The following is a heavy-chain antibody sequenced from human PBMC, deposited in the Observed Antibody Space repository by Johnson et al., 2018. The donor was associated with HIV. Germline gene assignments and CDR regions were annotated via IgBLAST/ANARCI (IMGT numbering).Heavy chain of an antibody. CDR1: GFTVSSNY. CDR3: AKSNPMIVVVDACDI. D-gene: IGHD3-22*01. V-gene: IGHV3-23*04. J-gene: IGHJ3*02. CDR2: ISGSGGST. Sequence: MQLVESGGGLIQPGGSLRLSCAASGFTVSSNYMSCVRQAPGKGLEWVSTISGSGGSTYYVESVKGQFTISRDNSKNTLYLQMNRLRAEDTAVYYCAKSNPMIVVVDACDIWGQGTMVTVSS.